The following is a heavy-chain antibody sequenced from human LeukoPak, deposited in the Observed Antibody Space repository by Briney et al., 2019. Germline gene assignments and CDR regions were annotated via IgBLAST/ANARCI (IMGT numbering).Heavy chain of an antibody. Sequence: PGGSLRLSCAASGFTFSSYWMSWVRQAPGKGLEWVSSISSSSSYIYYADSVKGRFTISRDNAKNSLYLQMNSLRAEDTAVYYCARESYSSGSFDYWGQGTLVTVSS. V-gene: IGHV3-21*01. J-gene: IGHJ4*02. CDR3: ARESYSSGSFDY. CDR2: ISSSSSYI. D-gene: IGHD6-19*01. CDR1: GFTFSSYW.